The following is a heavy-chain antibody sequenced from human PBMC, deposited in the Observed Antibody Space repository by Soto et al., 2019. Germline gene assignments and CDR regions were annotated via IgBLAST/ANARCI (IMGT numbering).Heavy chain of an antibody. CDR2: LIPIFGAA. CDR3: ARGRSSPNFDP. J-gene: IGHJ5*02. Sequence: QVQLVQSGAEVRKPGSSVKVSCKISGGTFTNYVISWLRQAPGQGLEWMGGLIPIFGAANLAQKFQGRVTIPADESTSTVNMELSSLTSEDTAVYYCARGRSSPNFDPWGQGTLVNVSS. V-gene: IGHV1-69*01. CDR1: GGTFTNYV. D-gene: IGHD6-6*01.